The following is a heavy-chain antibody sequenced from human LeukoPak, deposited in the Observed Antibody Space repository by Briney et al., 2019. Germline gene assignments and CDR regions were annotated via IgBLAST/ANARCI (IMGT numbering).Heavy chain of an antibody. Sequence: ASVKVSCKASGYTFTGYYMHWVRQAPGQGLEWVGWINPNSGGTNYAQKFQGRVTMTRDTSTSTLYMELSRLRSEDTAIYYCARDPSRGDYWGQGTLVTVSS. CDR3: ARDPSRGDY. CDR2: INPNSGGT. CDR1: GYTFTGYY. V-gene: IGHV1-2*02. J-gene: IGHJ4*02.